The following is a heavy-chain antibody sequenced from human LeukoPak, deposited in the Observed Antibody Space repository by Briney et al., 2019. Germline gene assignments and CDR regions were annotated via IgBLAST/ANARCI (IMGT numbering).Heavy chain of an antibody. V-gene: IGHV3-7*02. D-gene: IGHD4-17*01. CDR2: INQDGSEK. CDR1: GFTFASNW. Sequence: GGSLRLSCATSGFTFASNWMSWVRQAPGKGLEWVANINQDGSEKYYVDSVKGRFTISRDNAKNSLYLQMNSLRAEDTAVYYCAKNGEEFDFWGQGTLVTVSS. CDR3: AKNGEEFDF. J-gene: IGHJ4*02.